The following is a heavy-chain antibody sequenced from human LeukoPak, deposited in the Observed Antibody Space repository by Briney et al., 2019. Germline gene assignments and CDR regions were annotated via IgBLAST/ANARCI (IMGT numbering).Heavy chain of an antibody. CDR2: IIPIFGTA. CDR1: GGTFSSYA. Sequence: SVKVSCKASGGTFSSYAISWVRQAPGQGLEWMGGIIPIFGTANYAQKFQGRVTITADESTSTAYMELSSLRSEDTAVYYCVFYTAAGHYYYYYMDVWGKGTTVTVSS. J-gene: IGHJ6*03. D-gene: IGHD6-13*01. CDR3: VFYTAAGHYYYYYMDV. V-gene: IGHV1-69*13.